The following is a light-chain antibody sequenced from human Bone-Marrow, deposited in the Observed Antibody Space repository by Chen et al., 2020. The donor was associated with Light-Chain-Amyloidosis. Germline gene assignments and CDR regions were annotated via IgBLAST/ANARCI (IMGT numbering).Light chain of an antibody. J-gene: IGKJ3*01. V-gene: IGKV3-15*01. Sequence: EIVMTQSPATLSVSPGERATLSCRASQSINYKLAWYQHKPGQAPRLLIYGASTRATGIPARLSGSGSGTEFTLTISSMESEDVAIYYCQQYNNWPGTFGPGTKVDIK. CDR1: QSINYK. CDR3: QQYNNWPGT. CDR2: GAS.